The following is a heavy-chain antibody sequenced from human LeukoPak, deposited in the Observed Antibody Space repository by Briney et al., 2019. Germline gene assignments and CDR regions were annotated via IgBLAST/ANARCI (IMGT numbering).Heavy chain of an antibody. CDR3: ARGIAAAGETDY. J-gene: IGHJ4*02. CDR1: GGSISGYY. Sequence: SETLSLTCTVSGGSISGYYWSWIRQPPGKGLEWVGYISYSGSTNYNPSLKSRVTISVDTSKNQFSLKLSSVTAADTAVYYCARGIAAAGETDYWGQGTLVTVSS. V-gene: IGHV4-59*01. CDR2: ISYSGST. D-gene: IGHD6-13*01.